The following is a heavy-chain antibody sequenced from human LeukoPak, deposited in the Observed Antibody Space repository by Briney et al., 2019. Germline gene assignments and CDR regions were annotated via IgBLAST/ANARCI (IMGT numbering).Heavy chain of an antibody. CDR1: GGSISSYY. J-gene: IGHJ4*02. D-gene: IGHD5-18*01. Sequence: SETLSLTCTVSGGSISSYYWSWIRQPPGKGLGWIGYIYYSGSTNYNPSLKSRVTISVDTSKNQFSLKLSSVTAADTAVYYCARDYQGGYGDKTVDYWGQGTLVTVSS. V-gene: IGHV4-59*12. CDR2: IYYSGST. CDR3: ARDYQGGYGDKTVDY.